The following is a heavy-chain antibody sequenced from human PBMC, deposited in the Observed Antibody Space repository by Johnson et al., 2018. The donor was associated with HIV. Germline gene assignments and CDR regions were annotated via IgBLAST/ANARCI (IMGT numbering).Heavy chain of an antibody. J-gene: IGHJ3*02. CDR3: ASVGSIGFFSAFDI. D-gene: IGHD6-19*01. CDR1: GFTFSSYG. V-gene: IGHV3-33*01. Sequence: QVQLVESGGGVVQPGRSLRLSCAASGFTFSSYGMHWVRQAPGKGLEWVAVIWYDGSNKYYADSVKGRFTISRDNSKNTLYLQMNSLRAEDTAVYYCASVGSIGFFSAFDIWGHGTLVIVSS. CDR2: IWYDGSNK.